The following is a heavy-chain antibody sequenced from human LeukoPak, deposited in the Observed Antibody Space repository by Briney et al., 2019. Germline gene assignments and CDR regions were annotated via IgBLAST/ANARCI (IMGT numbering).Heavy chain of an antibody. Sequence: PGGSLRLSCSASGFTFSSYAMHWVRQAPGKGLEYVPAISSNGGSTYYADSVKGRFTISRDNSKNTLYLQMSSLRAEVTAVYYCVKDRLAVAGTDYWGQGTLVTVSS. CDR2: ISSNGGST. CDR1: GFTFSSYA. D-gene: IGHD6-19*01. V-gene: IGHV3-64D*06. CDR3: VKDRLAVAGTDY. J-gene: IGHJ4*02.